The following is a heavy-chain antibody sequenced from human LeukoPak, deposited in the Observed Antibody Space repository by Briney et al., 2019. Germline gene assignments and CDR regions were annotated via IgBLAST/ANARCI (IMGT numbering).Heavy chain of an antibody. V-gene: IGHV3-11*01. CDR1: GFIFSGYY. CDR3: GTHAGRTGSDD. Sequence: GGSLRLSCATSGFIFSGYYMSWIRQAPGKGLEWVSCISGSGSDISYADSVKGRFTISRDNAKDSLYLQMNSLRAEDTAVYYCGTHAGRTGSDDWGQGTLVTVSS. J-gene: IGHJ4*02. CDR2: ISGSGSDI. D-gene: IGHD3/OR15-3a*01.